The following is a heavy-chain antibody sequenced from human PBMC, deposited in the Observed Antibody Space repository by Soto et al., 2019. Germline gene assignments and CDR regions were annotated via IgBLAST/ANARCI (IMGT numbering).Heavy chain of an antibody. V-gene: IGHV4-34*01. CDR1: GGSFSGYY. J-gene: IGHJ4*02. Sequence: SETLSLTCAVYGGSFSGYYWSWIRQPPGKGLEWIGEINHNGSTNYNPSLKSRVTISVDTSKNQFSLKLSSVTAADTAVYYCARVRSSSSRLDYWGQGTLVTVSS. D-gene: IGHD6-13*01. CDR3: ARVRSSSSRLDY. CDR2: INHNGST.